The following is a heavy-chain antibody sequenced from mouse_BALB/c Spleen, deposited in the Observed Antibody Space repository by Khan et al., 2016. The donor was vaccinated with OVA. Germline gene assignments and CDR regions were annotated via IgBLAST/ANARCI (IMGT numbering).Heavy chain of an antibody. CDR1: GYSITSGYS. J-gene: IGHJ4*01. CDR2: IYYSGSI. CDR3: ARDGNYMDY. Sequence: VQLQESGPDLVKPSQSLSLTCTVTGYSITSGYSWHWIRQFPGNKLEWMAYIYYSGSINYNPSLKSRIPITRDTSKHQFFLQLNSVTTEDTATDYCARDGNYMDYGGQGTSVTVSS. V-gene: IGHV3-1*02. D-gene: IGHD2-1*01.